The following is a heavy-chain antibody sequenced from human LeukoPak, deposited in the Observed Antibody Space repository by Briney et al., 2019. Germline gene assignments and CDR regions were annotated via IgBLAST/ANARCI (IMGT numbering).Heavy chain of an antibody. V-gene: IGHV4-59*10. CDR3: ARLRGSYCSSTSCYPDY. J-gene: IGHJ4*02. D-gene: IGHD2-2*01. CDR2: IYTSGST. Sequence: SETLSLTCAVYGGSFSGYYWSWIRQPPGKGLEWIGRIYTSGSTNYNPSLKSRVTMSVDTSKNQFSLKLSSVTAADTAVYYCARLRGSYCSSTSCYPDYWGQGTLVTVSS. CDR1: GGSFSGYY.